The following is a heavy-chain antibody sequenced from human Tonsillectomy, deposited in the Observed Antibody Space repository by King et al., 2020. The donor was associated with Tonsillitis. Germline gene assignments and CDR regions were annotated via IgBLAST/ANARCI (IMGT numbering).Heavy chain of an antibody. V-gene: IGHV3-7*03. CDR1: GFSFSSYW. J-gene: IGHJ3*01. CDR2: IKRDGSQI. Sequence: VQLVESGGGLVRPGGSLRLSCAASGFSFSSYWMTWVRQPPGKGLEWVANIKRDGSQIHYVDSVEGRFTVSRDNAENSLYLQMNSLRPEDTAVYYCARDLTPYDSNVYYDAFDVWGQGTMVTVSS. CDR3: ARDLTPYDSNVYYDAFDV. D-gene: IGHD3-22*01.